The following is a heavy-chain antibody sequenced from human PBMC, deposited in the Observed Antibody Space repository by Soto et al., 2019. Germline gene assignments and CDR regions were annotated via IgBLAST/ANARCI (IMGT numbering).Heavy chain of an antibody. V-gene: IGHV4-34*01. CDR2: INDSGST. J-gene: IGHJ4*02. CDR3: ASVHMGWYGLYY. CDR1: GGSFSAYS. D-gene: IGHD6-19*01. Sequence: SETLSLTCAVYGGSFSAYSWSWVRQPPGKGLEWIGEINDSGSTNYNPSLKSRVTISVDTSKNQFSLKLSSVTAADTAVYYCASVHMGWYGLYYCGQGTLVTVSS.